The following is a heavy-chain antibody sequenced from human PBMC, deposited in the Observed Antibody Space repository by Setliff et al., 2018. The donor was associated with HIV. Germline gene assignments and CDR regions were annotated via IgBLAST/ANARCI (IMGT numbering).Heavy chain of an antibody. CDR3: ARYCGGDCHPCAYYRDV. CDR1: GGTISSGGYY. CDR2: IYYSGRT. D-gene: IGHD2-21*01. Sequence: SETLSLTCTVSGGTISSGGYYWSWIRQNPGKGLEWIGYIYYSGRTYYNPSLKSRVTISVDTSEIQFSLKLSFVTAADTAVYYCARYCGGDCHPCAYYRDVWGKGTTVTVSS. J-gene: IGHJ6*03. V-gene: IGHV4-31*03.